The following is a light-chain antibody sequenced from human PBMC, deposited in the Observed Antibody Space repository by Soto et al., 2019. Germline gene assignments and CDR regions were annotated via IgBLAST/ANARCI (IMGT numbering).Light chain of an antibody. CDR2: DAS. V-gene: IGKV1-5*01. CDR3: QQYNKYSWT. Sequence: GDRVTITCRASQSISTWLAWYQQKPGKAPNLLIYDASILESGVPSRFSGSGSGTEFTLTISSLQPDDFATYYCQQYNKYSWTFGQGTKVDIK. J-gene: IGKJ1*01. CDR1: QSISTW.